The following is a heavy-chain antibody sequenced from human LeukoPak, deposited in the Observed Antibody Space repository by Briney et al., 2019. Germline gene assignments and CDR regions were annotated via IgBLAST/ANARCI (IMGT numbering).Heavy chain of an antibody. V-gene: IGHV4-4*07. D-gene: IGHD6-13*01. CDR1: GGSISSYY. Sequence: SETLSLTCTVSGGSISSYYWSWIRQPAGKGLEWIGRIYTSGSTNYNPSLKSRVTMSVGTSKNQFSLKLSSVTAADTAVYYCAVLIAAAGIELDGAFDIWGQGTMVTVSS. J-gene: IGHJ3*02. CDR3: AVLIAAAGIELDGAFDI. CDR2: IYTSGST.